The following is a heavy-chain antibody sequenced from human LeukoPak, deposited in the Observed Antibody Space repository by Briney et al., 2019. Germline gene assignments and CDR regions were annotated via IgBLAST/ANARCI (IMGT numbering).Heavy chain of an antibody. V-gene: IGHV3-9*01. D-gene: IGHD2-15*01. J-gene: IGHJ4*02. Sequence: GRSLRLSCAASGFTFDDYAMHWVRQAPGKGLEGVSGISWNSGSIGYADSVKGRFTISRDNAKNSLYLQMNSLRAEDTALYYCAKGGSGDIVVVVAATPFDYWGQGTLVTVSS. CDR3: AKGGSGDIVVVVAATPFDY. CDR1: GFTFDDYA. CDR2: ISWNSGSI.